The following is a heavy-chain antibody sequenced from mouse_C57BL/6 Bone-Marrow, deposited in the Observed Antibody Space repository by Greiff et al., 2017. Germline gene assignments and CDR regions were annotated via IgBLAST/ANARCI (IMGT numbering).Heavy chain of an antibody. CDR1: GYTFTSYG. V-gene: IGHV1-81*01. CDR2: IYPRSGNT. Sequence: QVQLQQSGAELARPGASVKLSCKASGYTFTSYGISWVKQRPGQGLEWIGEIYPRSGNTYYNEKFKGKATLTADKSSSTAYMKLSSLTSEDSAVYFGARSGYYCGSSYYAMDYWGQGTSVTVSS. D-gene: IGHD1-1*01. CDR3: ARSGYYCGSSYYAMDY. J-gene: IGHJ4*01.